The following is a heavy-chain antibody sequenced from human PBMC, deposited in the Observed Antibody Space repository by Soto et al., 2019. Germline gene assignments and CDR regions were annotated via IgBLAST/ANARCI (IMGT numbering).Heavy chain of an antibody. CDR1: GASIGSGSYS. Sequence: QLQLQESGSGLVRPSQTLSLSCTVSGASIGSGSYSWNWIRQPPGKGLEWIGYLHHSGDTYFTPSLRRRVSISVDRSNNQFSLKLCSVTAADTAVYYCARFPLWFGELDYWGQGALVTVS. V-gene: IGHV4-30-2*01. D-gene: IGHD3-10*01. J-gene: IGHJ4*02. CDR3: ARFPLWFGELDY. CDR2: LHHSGDT.